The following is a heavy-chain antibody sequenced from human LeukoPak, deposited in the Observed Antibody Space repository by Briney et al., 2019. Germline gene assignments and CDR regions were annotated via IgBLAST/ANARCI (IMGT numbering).Heavy chain of an antibody. CDR2: ISSSGTYL. CDR1: GFMFSRYT. D-gene: IGHD3-10*01. Sequence: PGGSLRLSCAASGFMFSRYTMNWVRQAPGKGLEWVSSISSSGTYLNYADSMRGRFTISRDNAKNSLYLQMNFLRADDTAIYYCAKDMGAYITMVRGVPAAFDYWGQGTLVTVSS. CDR3: AKDMGAYITMVRGVPAAFDY. J-gene: IGHJ4*02. V-gene: IGHV3-21*01.